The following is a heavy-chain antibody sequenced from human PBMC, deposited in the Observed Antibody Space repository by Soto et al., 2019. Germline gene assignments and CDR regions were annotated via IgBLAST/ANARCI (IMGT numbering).Heavy chain of an antibody. CDR3: ASDLGYCSGGSCPRLGIIDY. J-gene: IGHJ4*02. CDR1: GFTFSSYG. Sequence: QVQLVESGGGVVQPGRSLRLSCAASGFTFSSYGMHWVRQAPGKGLEWVAVIWYDGSNKYYADSVKGRCTISRDNSKNTLYLQMNSLRAEDTAVYYCASDLGYCSGGSCPRLGIIDYWGQGTLVTVSS. CDR2: IWYDGSNK. V-gene: IGHV3-33*01. D-gene: IGHD2-15*01.